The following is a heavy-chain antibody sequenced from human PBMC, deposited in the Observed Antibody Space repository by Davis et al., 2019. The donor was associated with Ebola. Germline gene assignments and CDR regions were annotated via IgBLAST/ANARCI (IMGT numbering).Heavy chain of an antibody. CDR1: GYTFTTYY. CDR3: ARAPTWSQINYYCFDY. D-gene: IGHD3-10*01. J-gene: IGHJ4*02. CDR2: INPNSGGT. Sequence: ASVKVSCKASGYTFTTYYIHWVRQAPGQGLEWMGWINPNSGGTNYAQKFQGRVTMTRDTSISTAYMELSRLRSDDTAVYYCARAPTWSQINYYCFDYWGQGTLVTVSS. V-gene: IGHV1-2*02.